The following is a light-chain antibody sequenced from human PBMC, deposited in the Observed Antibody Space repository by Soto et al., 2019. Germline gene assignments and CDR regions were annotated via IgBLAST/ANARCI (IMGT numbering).Light chain of an antibody. CDR1: QSISSY. CDR3: QQYETFSGT. V-gene: IGKV1-5*01. CDR2: DAS. J-gene: IGKJ1*01. Sequence: DIQMTQPPSSLSSSLGDRVTITCRASQSISSYLNWYQQKPGKAPKLLIYDASSLESGVPSRFSGSGSGTEGTLTIASLKKDDCSTYDCQQYETFSGTFGPGTKVDIK.